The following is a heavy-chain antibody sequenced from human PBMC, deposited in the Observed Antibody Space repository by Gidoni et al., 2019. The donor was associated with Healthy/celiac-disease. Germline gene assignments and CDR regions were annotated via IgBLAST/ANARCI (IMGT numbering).Heavy chain of an antibody. D-gene: IGHD3-22*01. CDR3: AIRRRSGYSGYYFDY. Sequence: QLQLQESGPGLVKPSENLSLTCTVSGGSISSSSYYWGWIRQPPGKGLEWIGSIYYSGSTYYNPSLKIRVPISVDTSKNQFSLKLSSVTAADTSVYYCAIRRRSGYSGYYFDYWGQGTLVTVSP. V-gene: IGHV4-39*01. CDR1: GGSISSSSYY. CDR2: IYYSGST. J-gene: IGHJ4*02.